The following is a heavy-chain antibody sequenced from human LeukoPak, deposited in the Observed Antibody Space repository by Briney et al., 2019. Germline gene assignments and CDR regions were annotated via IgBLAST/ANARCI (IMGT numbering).Heavy chain of an antibody. J-gene: IGHJ4*02. Sequence: PGGSLTLSCAASGFTFDDYAMHWVRPAPAKGLEWVSGLSWNSGSIGYADSVKGRFTISRDNAKNSLYLQMNSLRAEDMALYYCAKDIFSCGTATASFDYWGQGTLVTVSS. CDR2: LSWNSGSI. CDR1: GFTFDDYA. V-gene: IGHV3-9*03. D-gene: IGHD2-15*01. CDR3: AKDIFSCGTATASFDY.